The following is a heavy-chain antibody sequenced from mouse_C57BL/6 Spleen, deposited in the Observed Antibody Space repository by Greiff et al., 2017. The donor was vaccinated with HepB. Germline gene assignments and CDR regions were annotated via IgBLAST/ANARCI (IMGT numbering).Heavy chain of an antibody. CDR3: ARRGSPYDYSYCDY. J-gene: IGHJ2*01. Sequence: QVQLQQSGAELVMPGASVKLSCKASGYTFTSYWMHWVKQRPGQGLEWIGEIDPSDSYTNYNQKFKGKSTLTVDKSSSTAYMQLSSLTSEDSAVYYCARRGSPYDYSYCDYWGQGTTLTVSS. V-gene: IGHV1-69*01. CDR1: GYTFTSYW. CDR2: IDPSDSYT. D-gene: IGHD2-4*01.